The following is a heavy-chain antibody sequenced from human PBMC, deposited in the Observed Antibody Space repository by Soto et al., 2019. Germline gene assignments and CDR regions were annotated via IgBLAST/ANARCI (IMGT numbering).Heavy chain of an antibody. CDR1: GYIFINYY. J-gene: IGHJ4*02. V-gene: IGHV1-46*04. CDR3: ARDLAAGDF. CDR2: IKPNGGST. D-gene: IGHD6-13*01. Sequence: QVQLVQSGAEVKKPGASVKVSCKASGYIFINYYIHWVRQAPGQRLEWIGIIKPNGGSTNDAQKVRGIATLAMDTSTSTVYVDLSSRSSEDRAMYYCARDLAAGDFWGQGTLVTVSS.